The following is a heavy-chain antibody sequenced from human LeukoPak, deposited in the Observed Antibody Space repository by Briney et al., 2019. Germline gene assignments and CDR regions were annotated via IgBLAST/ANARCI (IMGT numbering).Heavy chain of an antibody. V-gene: IGHV1-46*01. D-gene: IGHD3-22*01. CDR2: IIPSDGST. Sequence: ASVKVSCKASGYSFTRYFIHWVRQAPGQGLEWMGIIIPSDGSTSYAQKFQGRVTMTRDTSISTAYMELSRLRSDDTAVYYCAREAAYYDRDSDFDYWGQGTLVTVSS. J-gene: IGHJ4*02. CDR3: AREAAYYDRDSDFDY. CDR1: GYSFTRYF.